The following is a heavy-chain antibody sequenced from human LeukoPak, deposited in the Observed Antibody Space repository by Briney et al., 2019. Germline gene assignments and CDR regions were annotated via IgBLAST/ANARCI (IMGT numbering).Heavy chain of an antibody. CDR3: AKSWGYCLDY. D-gene: IGHD2-15*01. Sequence: GGSLRLSCVASGFAFSSYAMSWVRQAPGKGLEWISTISGSDGSTYFADSVKGRFTFSRDNSKNTLYLQMNSLRAEDTAVYYCAKSWGYCLDYWGQGTLVTVSS. CDR1: GFAFSSYA. J-gene: IGHJ4*02. CDR2: ISGSDGST. V-gene: IGHV3-23*01.